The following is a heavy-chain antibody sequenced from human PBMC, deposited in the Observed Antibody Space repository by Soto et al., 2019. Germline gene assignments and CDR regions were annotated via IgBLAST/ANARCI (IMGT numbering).Heavy chain of an antibody. V-gene: IGHV1-69*06. J-gene: IGHJ1*01. CDR1: RGTFSSYA. CDR2: IIPIFGTA. Sequence: GASVKVSCKPSRGTFSSYALSWVRQAPGQGLGWMGGIIPIFGTANYAQKFQGRVTITADKSTSTAYMELSSLRSEDTAVYYCARVGGSYFTEYFQHWGQGTLVTVSS. D-gene: IGHD1-26*01. CDR3: ARVGGSYFTEYFQH.